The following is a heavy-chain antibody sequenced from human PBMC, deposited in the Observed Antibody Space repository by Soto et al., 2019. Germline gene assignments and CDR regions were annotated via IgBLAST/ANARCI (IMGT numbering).Heavy chain of an antibody. J-gene: IGHJ6*02. Sequence: EVQLVESGGGLVQPGGSLKLCCAASGFTFSGSAVHWVRQASGKGLEWVGRIRSKANNYATAYAASVQGRFTIFRDDLKNTAYLQMNSLKTEDTAVYYCTNPQLYYGMDVWGQGTTVTVSS. V-gene: IGHV3-73*02. CDR1: GFTFSGSA. CDR3: TNPQLYYGMDV. CDR2: IRSKANNYAT. D-gene: IGHD5-18*01.